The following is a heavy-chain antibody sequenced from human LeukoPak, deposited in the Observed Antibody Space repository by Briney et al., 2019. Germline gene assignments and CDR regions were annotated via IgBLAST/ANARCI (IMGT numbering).Heavy chain of an antibody. CDR2: INHSGST. Sequence: SETLSLTCAVYGGPFNGYYWSWIRQPPGKGLEWIGEINHSGSTNYNPSLKSRVTISVDTSKNQFSLKLSSVTAADTAVYYCARGLTTTGAFDYWGQGTLVTVSS. CDR1: GGPFNGYY. D-gene: IGHD4-17*01. J-gene: IGHJ4*02. V-gene: IGHV4-34*01. CDR3: ARGLTTTGAFDY.